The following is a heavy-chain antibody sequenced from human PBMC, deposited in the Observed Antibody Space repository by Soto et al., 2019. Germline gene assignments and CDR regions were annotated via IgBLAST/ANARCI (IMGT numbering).Heavy chain of an antibody. J-gene: IGHJ4*02. D-gene: IGHD2-21*02. V-gene: IGHV1-18*01. Sequence: ASVKVSCKASGYTFNTYGVNWVRQAPGQGLEWMGWINTDSGNPSYAQKFQGRVSMTRDTSSGTAYMEMRSLTSDDTAVYYCTRKKCTGDCYLFDYWGQGTLVTVSS. CDR1: GYTFNTYG. CDR3: TRKKCTGDCYLFDY. CDR2: INTDSGNP.